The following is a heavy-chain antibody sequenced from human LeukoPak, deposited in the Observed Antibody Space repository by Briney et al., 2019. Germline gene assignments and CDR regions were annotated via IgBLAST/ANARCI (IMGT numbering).Heavy chain of an antibody. V-gene: IGHV4-38-2*02. Sequence: SETLSLTCTVPGYSISSGYYWGWIRQPPGKGLEWIGSIYHSGSTYYNPSLKSRVTISVGPSKNHFALKLSSVTAAATAVYSCPRVNDIVATILGYCGQGTLVTVSS. D-gene: IGHD5-12*01. CDR3: PRVNDIVATILGY. J-gene: IGHJ4*02. CDR2: IYHSGST. CDR1: GYSISSGYY.